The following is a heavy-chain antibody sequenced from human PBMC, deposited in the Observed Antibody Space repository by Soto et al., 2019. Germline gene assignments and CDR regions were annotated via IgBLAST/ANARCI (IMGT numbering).Heavy chain of an antibody. J-gene: IGHJ6*02. V-gene: IGHV1-2*04. CDR3: ARDRYYDFWSGYYKKYYGMDF. D-gene: IGHD3-3*01. Sequence: ASVKVSCKASGYTFTGYYMHWVRQAPGQGLEWMGWINPNSGGTNYAQKFQGWVTMTRDTSISTAYMELSRLRSDDTDVYYCARDRYYDFWSGYYKKYYGMDFWGQGTTVTVSS. CDR2: INPNSGGT. CDR1: GYTFTGYY.